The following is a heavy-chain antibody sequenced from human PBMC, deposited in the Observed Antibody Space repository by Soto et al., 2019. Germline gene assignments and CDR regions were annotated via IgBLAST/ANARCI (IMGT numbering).Heavy chain of an antibody. Sequence: SETLSLTCSFSGDSVTSHYLTLIRQSPEKGLEWIGYMHYTGSTYYNPSLESRLAISIDTSKNQFSLNLTSVTAADTAVYYCVSDYDSGGYIGYWGQGTLVTVSS. D-gene: IGHD3-22*01. CDR3: VSDYDSGGYIGY. CDR2: MHYTGST. V-gene: IGHV4-59*08. CDR1: GDSVTSHY. J-gene: IGHJ4*02.